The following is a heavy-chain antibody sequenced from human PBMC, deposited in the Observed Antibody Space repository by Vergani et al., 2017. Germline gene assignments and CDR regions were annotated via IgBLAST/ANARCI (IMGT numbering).Heavy chain of an antibody. CDR2: INPNSGST. V-gene: IGHV1-2*02. Sequence: QVQLVQSGAEVKKPGATVKVSCKASGDTFTGYYMHWVRQAPGQGLEWMGWINPNSGSTNYAQKFQGRVTMTRDTSISTAYMELSRLRSDDTAVYYCARGQWLPTLSLDDWGQGTLVTVSS. J-gene: IGHJ4*02. D-gene: IGHD6-19*01. CDR1: GDTFTGYY. CDR3: ARGQWLPTLSLDD.